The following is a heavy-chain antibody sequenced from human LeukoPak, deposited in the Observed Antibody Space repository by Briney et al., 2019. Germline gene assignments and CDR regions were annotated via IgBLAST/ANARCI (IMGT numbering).Heavy chain of an antibody. J-gene: IGHJ4*02. D-gene: IGHD5-12*01. V-gene: IGHV3-48*03. Sequence: GGSLRLSCAASGFTFSSYEMNWVRQAPGKGLEWVSYISSSGSTIYYADSVKGRFTISRDNAKNSLYLQMNSLRAEDTAVYYCARALYSGYDKYFDYWGQGTLVTVSS. CDR3: ARALYSGYDKYFDY. CDR2: ISSSGSTI. CDR1: GFTFSSYE.